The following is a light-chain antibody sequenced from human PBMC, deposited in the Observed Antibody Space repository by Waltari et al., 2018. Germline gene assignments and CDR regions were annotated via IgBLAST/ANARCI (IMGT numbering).Light chain of an antibody. CDR2: DAS. J-gene: IGKJ1*01. V-gene: IGKV3-20*01. Sequence: EIVLSQPPGTLSLSPGERATHACRASESIGRTLAWYQQKPGQPPRLLVYDASSRATGIPGRFSGSGSGTDFSLTISRLEPEDFAVYYCQKYGTRPATFGQGTKVEIK. CDR3: QKYGTRPAT. CDR1: ESIGRT.